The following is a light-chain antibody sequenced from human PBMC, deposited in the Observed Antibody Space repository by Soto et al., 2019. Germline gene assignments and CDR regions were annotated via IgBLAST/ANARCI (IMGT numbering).Light chain of an antibody. J-gene: IGLJ1*01. Sequence: QSVLTQPRSVSGSPGQSVTVSCIGTSSDAGGYNSVSWYQEHPGKAPKLMIYDVIKRPSGVPDRFSGSKSGNTASLTISGLLAEDEADYYCCSYVGSYSYVFGTGTKVTVL. CDR3: CSYVGSYSYV. CDR2: DVI. V-gene: IGLV2-11*01. CDR1: SSDAGGYNS.